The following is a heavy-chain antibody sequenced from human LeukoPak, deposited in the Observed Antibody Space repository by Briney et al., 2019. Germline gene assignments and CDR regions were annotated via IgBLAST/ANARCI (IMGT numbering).Heavy chain of an antibody. CDR2: ISWNSGSI. Sequence: GGSLRLSCAASGFTFDDYAMHWVRQAPGKGLEWVSGISWNSGSIGYADPVKGRFTISRDNAKNSLYLQMNSLRAEDTALYYCAKDFLYYDSSGSFDYWGQGTLVTVSS. J-gene: IGHJ4*02. V-gene: IGHV3-9*01. CDR1: GFTFDDYA. D-gene: IGHD3-22*01. CDR3: AKDFLYYDSSGSFDY.